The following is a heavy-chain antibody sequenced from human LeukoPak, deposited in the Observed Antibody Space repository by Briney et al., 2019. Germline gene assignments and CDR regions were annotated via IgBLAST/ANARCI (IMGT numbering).Heavy chain of an antibody. CDR1: GGTFSSYA. D-gene: IGHD2-15*01. CDR2: INAGNGNT. V-gene: IGHV1-3*01. CDR3: ARARDIRKGWYFGL. J-gene: IGHJ2*01. Sequence: ASAKVSCKASGGTFSSYAISWVRQAPGQRLEWMGWINAGNGNTKYSQKFQGRVTITRDTSASTAYMELSSLRSEDTAVYYCARARDIRKGWYFGLWGRGTLVTVSS.